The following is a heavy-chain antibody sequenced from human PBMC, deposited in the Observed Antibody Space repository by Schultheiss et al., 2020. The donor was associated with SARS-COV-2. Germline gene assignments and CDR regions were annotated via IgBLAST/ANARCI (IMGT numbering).Heavy chain of an antibody. CDR3: ARDQIHWFDP. V-gene: IGHV4-61*08. CDR1: GGSISSGGYY. CDR2: IYYSGST. J-gene: IGHJ5*02. Sequence: SETLSLTCTVSGGSISSGGYYWSWIRQPPGKGLEWIGYIYYSGSTNYNPSLKSRVTISVDTSKNQFSLKLSSVTAADTAVYYCARDQIHWFDPWGQGTLVTVSS.